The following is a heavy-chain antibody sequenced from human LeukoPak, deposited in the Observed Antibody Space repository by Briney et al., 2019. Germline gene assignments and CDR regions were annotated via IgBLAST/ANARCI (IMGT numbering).Heavy chain of an antibody. Sequence: GGSLRLSCAASGFTVSSNYMSWVRQAPGKGLEWVSVIYSGGSTYYADSVKGRFTISRDNSKNTLYLQMNSLRAEDTALYYCVKASSSSPQYNWFDAWGQGTLVTVSS. V-gene: IGHV3-53*01. CDR3: VKASSSSPQYNWFDA. CDR1: GFTVSSNY. CDR2: IYSGGST. J-gene: IGHJ5*02. D-gene: IGHD6-6*01.